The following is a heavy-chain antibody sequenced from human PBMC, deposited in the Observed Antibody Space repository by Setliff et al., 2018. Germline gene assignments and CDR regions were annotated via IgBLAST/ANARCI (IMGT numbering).Heavy chain of an antibody. J-gene: IGHJ4*02. CDR3: RVWVDMIEVDS. Sequence: TSETLSLTCAVYGASFSGTYCSWIRQSPGKGLEWIGEINHTGSPNWIGEINHSGSPNYNPSLKSRVTMSVDTSKNQFSLKLTSVTAADTAVYYCRVWVDMIEVDSWAQGTLVTV. CDR2: INHSGSP. V-gene: IGHV4-34*01. D-gene: IGHD3-22*01. CDR1: GASFSGTY.